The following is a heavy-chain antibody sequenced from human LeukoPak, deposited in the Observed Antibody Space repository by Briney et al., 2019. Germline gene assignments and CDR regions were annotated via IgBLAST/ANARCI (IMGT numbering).Heavy chain of an antibody. CDR1: GFTFSSYA. J-gene: IGHJ4*02. CDR2: ISSSGSTI. D-gene: IGHD5-18*01. V-gene: IGHV3-48*04. CDR3: AREGYSEGYSYGYYDY. Sequence: GGSLRLSCAASGFTFSSYAMSWVRQAPGKGLEWVSYISSSGSTIYYADSVKGRFTISRDNAKNSLYLQMNSLRAEDTAVYYCAREGYSEGYSYGYYDYWGQGTLVTVSS.